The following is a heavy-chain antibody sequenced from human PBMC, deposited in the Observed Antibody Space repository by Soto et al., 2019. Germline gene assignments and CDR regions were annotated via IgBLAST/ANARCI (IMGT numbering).Heavy chain of an antibody. J-gene: IGHJ6*02. CDR1: GFTFSSYW. D-gene: IGHD6-6*01. CDR2: IKQDGSEK. CDR3: AKGVDGYSSSYGMDV. V-gene: IGHV3-7*03. Sequence: GGSLRLSCAASGFTFSSYWMSWVRQAPGKGLEWVANIKQDGSEKYYVDSVKGRFTISRDNAKNSLYLQMNSLRAEDTAVYYCAKGVDGYSSSYGMDVWGQGTTVTVSS.